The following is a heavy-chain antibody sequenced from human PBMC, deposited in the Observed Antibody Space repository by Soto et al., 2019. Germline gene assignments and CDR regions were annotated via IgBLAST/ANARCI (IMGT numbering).Heavy chain of an antibody. V-gene: IGHV4-30-4*01. D-gene: IGHD3-3*01. Sequence: QVQLQESGPGLVKPSQTLSLTCTVSGGSINSDHYYWSWLRQPPGKGLEWLGYISYSGSTYYNPSIKSRIVISVDTSKNQFSLKLISVTAADTAVYYCARAYDFWNGYYSAQYYFDFWGQGTLVTVSS. CDR1: GGSINSDHYY. J-gene: IGHJ4*02. CDR2: ISYSGST. CDR3: ARAYDFWNGYYSAQYYFDF.